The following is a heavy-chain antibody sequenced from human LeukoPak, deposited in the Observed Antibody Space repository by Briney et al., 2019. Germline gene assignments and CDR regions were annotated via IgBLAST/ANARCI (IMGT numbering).Heavy chain of an antibody. J-gene: IGHJ3*02. CDR1: GGSISSSNYY. CDR2: IFYSGST. V-gene: IGHV4-39*07. D-gene: IGHD6-19*01. Sequence: SETLSLTCTVSGGSISSSNYYWGWIRQPPGKGLECIGSIFYSGSTYYNPSLKSRVTISVDTSKNHFSLKLSSVTAADTAVYYCARDPGIAVAGNAFDIWGQGTMVTVSS. CDR3: ARDPGIAVAGNAFDI.